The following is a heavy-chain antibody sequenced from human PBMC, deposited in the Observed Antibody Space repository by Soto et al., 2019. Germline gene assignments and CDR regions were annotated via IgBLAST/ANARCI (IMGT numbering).Heavy chain of an antibody. J-gene: IGHJ4*02. Sequence: QVQLVESGGGVVQPGRSLRLSCADSGFTFSSYGMHWVRQAPGKGLEWVAVISYDGSNKYYADSVKGRFTISRDNSKNTLYLQMNSLRAEVTAVYYCARSPYSVSYLAYFDYWGQGTLVTVSS. D-gene: IGHD1-26*01. CDR3: ARSPYSVSYLAYFDY. CDR2: ISYDGSNK. CDR1: GFTFSSYG. V-gene: IGHV3-30*03.